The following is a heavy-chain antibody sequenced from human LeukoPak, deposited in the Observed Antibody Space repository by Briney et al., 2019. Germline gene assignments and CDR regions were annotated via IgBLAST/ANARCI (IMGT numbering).Heavy chain of an antibody. Sequence: GGSLRLSCAASGFTFSKYAMTWVRQAPGKGLEWVSGISVSGGSTNYADSVKGRFTISRDNSKNTLYLQMNSLRAEDTAVYYCAKSNYFDSSGYYFFDYWGQGTLATVSS. CDR1: GFTFSKYA. J-gene: IGHJ4*02. D-gene: IGHD3-22*01. CDR2: ISVSGGST. CDR3: AKSNYFDSSGYYFFDY. V-gene: IGHV3-23*01.